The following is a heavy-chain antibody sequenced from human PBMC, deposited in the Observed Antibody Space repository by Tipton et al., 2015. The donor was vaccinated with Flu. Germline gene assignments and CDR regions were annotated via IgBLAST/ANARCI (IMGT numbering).Heavy chain of an antibody. D-gene: IGHD1-26*01. Sequence: LRLSCAASGFTFDDYAMHWVRQAPGEGLEWVSGISWNSGSIGYADSVKGRFTISRDNAKNSLYLQMNSLRAEDTAVYYCARDWSGSYYNWGQGTLVTVSS. CDR2: ISWNSGSI. CDR3: ARDWSGSYYN. V-gene: IGHV3-9*01. J-gene: IGHJ4*02. CDR1: GFTFDDYA.